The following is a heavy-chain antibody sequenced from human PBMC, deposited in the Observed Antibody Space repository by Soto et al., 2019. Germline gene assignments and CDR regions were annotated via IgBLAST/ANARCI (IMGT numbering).Heavy chain of an antibody. CDR2: INPATGAA. D-gene: IGHD3-3*01. CDR3: ARGGGVGVAGSAAFDM. V-gene: IGHV1-2*02. Sequence: QLHLVQSGAVVKKPGASVTVSCSASGYPVTAYYMHWVRQAPGRGLEWMGGINPATGAAKYTQTLQGRVPMTRDTSISKVFIELSRLTSGGPAVFYGARGGGVGVAGSAAFDMWGQGTLVTVSS. J-gene: IGHJ3*02. CDR1: GYPVTAYY.